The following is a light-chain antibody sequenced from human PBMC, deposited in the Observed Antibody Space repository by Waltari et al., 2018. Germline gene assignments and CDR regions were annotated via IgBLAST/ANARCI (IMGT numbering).Light chain of an antibody. J-gene: IGKJ1*01. CDR1: QSISSY. Sequence: DIQMTQSPSSLSASVGDRVTITCRASQSISSYLNWYQQKPGKAPKLLLYAAYNLESGVPSRFSASGSGTEFTLTISSLQPEDYATYYCQQSYSTLAWTFGQGTKVEIK. V-gene: IGKV1-39*01. CDR2: AAY. CDR3: QQSYSTLAWT.